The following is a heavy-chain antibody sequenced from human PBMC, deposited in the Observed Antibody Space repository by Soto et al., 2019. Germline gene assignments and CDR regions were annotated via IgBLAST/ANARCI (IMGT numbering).Heavy chain of an antibody. CDR2: IGGSGLTT. Sequence: EVQVLESGGGLVQPGGSLRLSCAASGFTFNSHAMTWVRQDPGMGLEWVASIGGSGLTTYYADSVKGRFTISRDNSKNTVYLQMNSLRGEDTALSYCASGDGDYIGYFNLWGRGTLLTVSS. CDR3: ASGDGDYIGYFNL. D-gene: IGHD4-17*01. CDR1: GFTFNSHA. J-gene: IGHJ2*01. V-gene: IGHV3-23*01.